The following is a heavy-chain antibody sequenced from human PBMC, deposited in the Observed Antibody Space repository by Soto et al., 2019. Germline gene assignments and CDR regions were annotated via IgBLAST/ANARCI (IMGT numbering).Heavy chain of an antibody. J-gene: IGHJ5*02. Sequence: PSETLSLTCAVYGGSFSAYYWTWIRQPPGKGLEWIGEINHSGSTNYNPSLKSRVTISVDTSENQFSLKLSCVTAADTAVYYCTRGGRRQLVRGYNWFDPWGQGTLVTVSS. CDR3: TRGGRRQLVRGYNWFDP. V-gene: IGHV4-34*01. D-gene: IGHD6-13*01. CDR2: INHSGST. CDR1: GGSFSAYY.